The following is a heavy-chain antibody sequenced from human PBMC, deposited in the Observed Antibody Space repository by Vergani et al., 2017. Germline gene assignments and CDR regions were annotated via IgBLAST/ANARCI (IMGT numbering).Heavy chain of an antibody. V-gene: IGHV1-2*02. J-gene: IGHJ6*02. CDR3: ARMIAAAGNTDGMDV. CDR2: INPNSGGT. Sequence: QVQLVQSGAEVKKPGASVKVSCKASGYTFTGYYMHWVRQAPGQGLEWMGWINPNSGGTNYAQKFQGRVTMTRDTSISTAYMELSRLRSDDTAVYYCARMIAAAGNTDGMDVWGQGTTVTVSS. CDR1: GYTFTGYY. D-gene: IGHD6-13*01.